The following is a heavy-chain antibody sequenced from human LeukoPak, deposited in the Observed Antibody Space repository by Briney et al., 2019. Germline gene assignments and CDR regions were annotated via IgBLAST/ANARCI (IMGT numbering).Heavy chain of an antibody. J-gene: IGHJ4*02. CDR2: ISSSSSYI. V-gene: IGHV3-21*04. Sequence: KAGGSLRLSCAASGFTFSSYSMNWVRQAPGKGLEWVSSISSSSSYIYYAGSVKGRFTISRDNSKNIVYLRMNSLRAEDTAVYFCANSRGYGSGNLWGQGTLVTVSS. CDR3: ANSRGYGSGNL. CDR1: GFTFSSYS. D-gene: IGHD3-10*01.